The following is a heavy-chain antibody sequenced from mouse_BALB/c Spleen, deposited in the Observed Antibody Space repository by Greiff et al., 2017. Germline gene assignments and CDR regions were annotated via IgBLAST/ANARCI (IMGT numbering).Heavy chain of an antibody. V-gene: IGHV5-17*02. CDR1: GFTFSSFG. J-gene: IGHJ2*01. D-gene: IGHD2-1*01. CDR3: ARGGNYYFDY. Sequence: DVMLVESGGGLVQPGGSRKLSCAASGFTFSSFGMHWVRQAPEKGLEWVAYISSGSSTIYYADTVKGRFTISRDNPKNTLFLQMTSLRSEDTAMYYCARGGNYYFDYWGQGTTLTVSS. CDR2: ISSGSSTI.